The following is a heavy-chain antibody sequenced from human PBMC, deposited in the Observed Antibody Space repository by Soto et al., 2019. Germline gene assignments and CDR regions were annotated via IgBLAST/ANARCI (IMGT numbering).Heavy chain of an antibody. Sequence: PSETLSLTCTVSGGSISSSSYYWGWIRQPPGKGLEWIGSIYYSGSTYYNPSLKSRVTISVDTSKNQFSLKLSSVTAADTAVYYCASLLGPWTRYYYGMDVWGQGTTVTVSS. D-gene: IGHD7-27*01. V-gene: IGHV4-39*01. CDR1: GGSISSSSYY. CDR2: IYYSGST. CDR3: ASLLGPWTRYYYGMDV. J-gene: IGHJ6*02.